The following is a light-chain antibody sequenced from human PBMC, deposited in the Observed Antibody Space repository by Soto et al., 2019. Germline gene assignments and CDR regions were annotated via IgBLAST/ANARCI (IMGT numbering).Light chain of an antibody. V-gene: IGKV3-20*01. CDR3: QQYGSSRRT. Sequence: EIVLTQSPGTLSLSPGVRATLSCRASQSVSSSYLAWYQQKPGQAPRLLIYGASSRATGIPDRFSGSGSGTDFTLTISRLEPEDFAVYYCQQYGSSRRTFGQGTKVEI. J-gene: IGKJ1*01. CDR2: GAS. CDR1: QSVSSSY.